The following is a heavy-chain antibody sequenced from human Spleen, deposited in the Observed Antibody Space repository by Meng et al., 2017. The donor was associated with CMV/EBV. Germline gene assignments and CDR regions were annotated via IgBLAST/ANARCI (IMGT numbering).Heavy chain of an antibody. CDR1: GFSLSTSGVG. D-gene: IGHD3-16*01. CDR2: IYWNDNT. V-gene: IGHV2-5*01. J-gene: IGHJ4*02. CDR3: AFSANYYDYVWGSPDY. Sequence: SGPTLVKPTQTLTLTCTFSGFSLSTSGVGVGWIRQPPGKALECLALIYWNDNTRYSPSLNSRLTITQGTSKNQVVLTMTNMDPVDTATYYCAFSANYYDYVWGSPDYWGQGTLVTVSS.